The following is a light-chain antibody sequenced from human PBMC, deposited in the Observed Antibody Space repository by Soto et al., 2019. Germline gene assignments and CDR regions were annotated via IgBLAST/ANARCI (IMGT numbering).Light chain of an antibody. Sequence: EIPLSQSPSSMAASVGDRLTLTCRASRKVCIYLNWYQHKPGKGPTLLIHATSNFQTGAPSLFSGSETGTEITLTISSMEHKVIGTYYCQQSDKMTSFGHGTRLVI. CDR2: ATS. CDR3: QQSDKMTS. CDR1: RKVCIY. J-gene: IGKJ5*01. V-gene: IGKV1-39*01.